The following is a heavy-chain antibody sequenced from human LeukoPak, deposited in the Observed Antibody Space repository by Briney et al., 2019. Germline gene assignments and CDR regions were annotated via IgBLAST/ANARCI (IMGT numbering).Heavy chain of an antibody. CDR1: GGSISSYY. D-gene: IGHD3-22*01. J-gene: IGHJ6*02. V-gene: IGHV4-4*08. CDR3: ARDTYYYDSSGYYYDYYYYGMDV. CDR2: IYSSGST. Sequence: SETLSLTCTVSGGSISSYYWSWIRQPPGKGLEWIGYIYSSGSTNYNPSVKSRVTISVDTSKNQFSLKLSSVTAADTAVYYCARDTYYYDSSGYYYDYYYYGMDVWGQGTTVTVSS.